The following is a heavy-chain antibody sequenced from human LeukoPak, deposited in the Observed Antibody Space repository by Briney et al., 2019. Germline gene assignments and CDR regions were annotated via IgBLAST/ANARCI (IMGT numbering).Heavy chain of an antibody. J-gene: IGHJ2*01. CDR2: IHYNGRT. CDR1: GGSFFGYY. D-gene: IGHD3-10*01. CDR3: ARHGDWYFAL. V-gene: IGHV4-34*01. Sequence: SETLSLTCAVSGGSFFGYYWSWIRQPPGKGLEWIGEIHYNGRTKYHPALKSRVTISADTPNNQFSLKLTSMTAADTAVYYCARHGDWYFALWGPGTLVTVSS.